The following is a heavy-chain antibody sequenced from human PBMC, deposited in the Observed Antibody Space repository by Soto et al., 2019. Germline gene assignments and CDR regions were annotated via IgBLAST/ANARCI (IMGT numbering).Heavy chain of an antibody. V-gene: IGHV1-58*01. CDR1: GFTFTSSA. CDR2: IVVGSGNT. J-gene: IGHJ6*02. Sequence: SVKVSCKASGFTFTSSAVQWVRQARGQRLEWIGWIVVGSGNTNYAQKFQERVTITRDMSTSTAYMELSSLRSEDTAVYYCAALGRDGYLRVGYYYYGMDVWGQGTTVTVSS. D-gene: IGHD5-12*01. CDR3: AALGRDGYLRVGYYYYGMDV.